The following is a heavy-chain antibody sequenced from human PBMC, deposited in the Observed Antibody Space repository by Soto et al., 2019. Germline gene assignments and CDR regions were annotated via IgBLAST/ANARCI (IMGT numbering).Heavy chain of an antibody. D-gene: IGHD6-19*01. Sequence: QVQLQQCGAGLLKPSETLSLTCAVYGGSFSGYYWSWIRQPPGKGLEWIGEINHSGSTNYNPSLKSRVTISVDTSKNQFSLKLSSVTAADTAVYYCARGWAQWLLWFDPWGQGTLVTVSS. CDR3: ARGWAQWLLWFDP. J-gene: IGHJ5*02. V-gene: IGHV4-34*01. CDR1: GGSFSGYY. CDR2: INHSGST.